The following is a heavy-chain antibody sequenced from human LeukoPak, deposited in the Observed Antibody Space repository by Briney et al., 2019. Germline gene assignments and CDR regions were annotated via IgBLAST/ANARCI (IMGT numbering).Heavy chain of an antibody. D-gene: IGHD3-9*01. CDR1: GFTVSSNY. V-gene: IGHV3-30-3*01. CDR2: ISYDGSNK. J-gene: IGHJ4*02. Sequence: GGSLRLSCAASGFTVSSNYMSWVRQAPGKGLEWVAVISYDGSNKYYADSVKGRFTISRDNSKNTLYLQMNSLRAEDTAVYYCARGDYFDWLPAFDYWGQGTLVTVSS. CDR3: ARGDYFDWLPAFDY.